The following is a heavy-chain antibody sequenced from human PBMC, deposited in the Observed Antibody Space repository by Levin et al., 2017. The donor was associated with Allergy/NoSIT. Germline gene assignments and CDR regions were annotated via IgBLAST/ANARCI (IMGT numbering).Heavy chain of an antibody. CDR1: GYTFTGYY. D-gene: IGHD7-27*01. J-gene: IGHJ6*02. Sequence: ASVKVSCKASGYTFTGYYMHWVRQAPGQGLEWMGWINPNSGGTNYAQKFQGRVTMTRDTSISTAYMELSRLRSDDTAVYYCARDNGGVNWGWVYYYYGMDVWGQGTTVTVSS. CDR2: INPNSGGT. CDR3: ARDNGGVNWGWVYYYYGMDV. V-gene: IGHV1-2*02.